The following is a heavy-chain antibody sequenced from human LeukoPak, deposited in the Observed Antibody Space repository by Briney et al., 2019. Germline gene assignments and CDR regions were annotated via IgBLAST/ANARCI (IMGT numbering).Heavy chain of an antibody. Sequence: SETLSLTCTVSGGSISSSSYYWGWIRQPPGKGLEWIGSIYYSGSTYYNPSLKSRVTISVDRSKNQFSLKLSSVTAADTAVYYCARGLRYYYDSSGYDAFDIWGQGTMVTVSS. CDR2: IYYSGST. CDR3: ARGLRYYYDSSGYDAFDI. D-gene: IGHD3-22*01. J-gene: IGHJ3*02. CDR1: GGSISSSSYY. V-gene: IGHV4-39*07.